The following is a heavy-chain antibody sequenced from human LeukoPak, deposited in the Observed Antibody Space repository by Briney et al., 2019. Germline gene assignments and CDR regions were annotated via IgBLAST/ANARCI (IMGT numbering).Heavy chain of an antibody. CDR2: INHSGST. CDR1: GGSFSGYY. D-gene: IGHD3-16*01. V-gene: IGHV4-34*01. J-gene: IGHJ5*02. CDR3: ARPRHRPRLLSFNWFDP. Sequence: SETLSLTCAVYGGSFSGYYWSWIRQPPGKGLEWIGEINHSGSTNYNPSLKSRVTISVDTSKNQFSLKLSSVTAADTAVYYCARPRHRPRLLSFNWFDPWGQGTLVTVSS.